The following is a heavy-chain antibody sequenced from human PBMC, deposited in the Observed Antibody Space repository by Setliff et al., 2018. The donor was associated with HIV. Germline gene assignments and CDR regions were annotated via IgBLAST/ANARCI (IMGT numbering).Heavy chain of an antibody. CDR2: TYPGDSTT. J-gene: IGHJ4*02. CDR3: IRRRRAPGAADLESY. D-gene: IGHD7-27*01. CDR1: GYSFTSYW. V-gene: IGHV5-51*01. Sequence: GESLKISCKASGYSFTSYWIGWVRQMPGKGLEWMGVTYPGDSTTRYSPSLEGQVTISADRSINTAFLQWSSLEASDTAMYYCIRRRRAPGAADLESYWGQGTLVTVSS.